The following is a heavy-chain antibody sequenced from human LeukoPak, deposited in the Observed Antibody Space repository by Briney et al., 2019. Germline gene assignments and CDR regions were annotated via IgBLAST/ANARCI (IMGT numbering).Heavy chain of an antibody. D-gene: IGHD6-13*01. CDR1: GGSISDYY. J-gene: IGHJ4*02. CDR2: IYYRGNI. CDR3: ASGDHWYRLDY. Sequence: PSETLSLTCTVPGGSISDYYWSWIRQPPGKGLEWIGYIYYRGNINYNPSLKSRVTISVDTSKNQFSLKLSSVTAADTAVYYCASGDHWYRLDYWGQGTLVSVSS. V-gene: IGHV4-59*12.